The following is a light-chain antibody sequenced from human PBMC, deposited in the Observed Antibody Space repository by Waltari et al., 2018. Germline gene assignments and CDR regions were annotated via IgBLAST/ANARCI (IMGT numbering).Light chain of an antibody. CDR1: QSVSSY. CDR3: QHRGT. CDR2: DAS. Sequence: EIVLTQSPATLSLSPGERVTLSCRASQSVSSYLAWYQQKPGQAPRLLIYDASNRATGIPARFSGSGSGTDFTLTISSLEPEDFAVYYCQHRGTFGGGTKVEIK. V-gene: IGKV3-11*01. J-gene: IGKJ4*01.